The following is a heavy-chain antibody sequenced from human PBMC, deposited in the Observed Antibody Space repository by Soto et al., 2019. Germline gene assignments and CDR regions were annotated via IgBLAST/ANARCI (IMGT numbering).Heavy chain of an antibody. J-gene: IGHJ6*01. V-gene: IGHV4-38-2*02. CDR3: ARDQLTTAEVGVQWDHHRYYYYGMDV. Sequence: SETLSFTCAFYVYCIRSGYYWGWIRQTPGTGLQCLVTIHHSGSTYYNPSLKSRVTISVDTSKNQFSLKLSFVTAADTAVYYCARDQLTTAEVGVQWDHHRYYYYGMDVWGQGTTVTGSS. D-gene: IGHD4-17*01. CDR1: VYCIRSGYY. CDR2: IHHSGST.